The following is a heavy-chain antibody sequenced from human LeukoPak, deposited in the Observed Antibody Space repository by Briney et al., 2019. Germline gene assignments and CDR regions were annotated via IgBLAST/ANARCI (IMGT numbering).Heavy chain of an antibody. Sequence: ASVKVSCKASGGTFSSYAISWVRQAPGQGLEWMGGIIPIFGTANYAQKFQGRVTITADESTSTAYMELSSLRSEDTAVYYCASGGGWFGELSVYYMDVWGKGTTVTISS. CDR1: GGTFSSYA. V-gene: IGHV1-69*13. D-gene: IGHD3-10*01. J-gene: IGHJ6*03. CDR3: ASGGGWFGELSVYYMDV. CDR2: IIPIFGTA.